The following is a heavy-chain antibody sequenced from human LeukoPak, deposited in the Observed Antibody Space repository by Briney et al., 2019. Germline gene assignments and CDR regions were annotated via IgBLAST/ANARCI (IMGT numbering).Heavy chain of an antibody. D-gene: IGHD3-22*01. J-gene: IGHJ3*02. CDR2: IYHSGST. CDR3: ARGPYSYDSSGAFDI. V-gene: IGHV4-38-2*02. Sequence: PSETLSLTCTVSGYSISNGYYWGWIRQPPGKGLEWIGSIYHSGSTYYNPSLKSRVTMSMDRSKNQFSLKLSSVTAADTAVYFCARGPYSYDSSGAFDIWGQGTMVTVSS. CDR1: GYSISNGYY.